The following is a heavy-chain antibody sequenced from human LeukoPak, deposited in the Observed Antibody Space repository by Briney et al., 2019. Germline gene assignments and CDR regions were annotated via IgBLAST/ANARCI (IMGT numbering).Heavy chain of an antibody. J-gene: IGHJ6*02. CDR3: AKDRGGWSYGMDV. V-gene: IGHV3-21*04. CDR2: ISTSTNYI. CDR1: GFTFSSYY. D-gene: IGHD6-19*01. Sequence: GGSLRLSCAASGFTFSSYYMNWVRQAPGKGLEWVSSISTSTNYIYYADSVKGRFTISRDNAKNSLYLQMNSLRAEDTALYYCAKDRGGWSYGMDVWGQGTTVTVPS.